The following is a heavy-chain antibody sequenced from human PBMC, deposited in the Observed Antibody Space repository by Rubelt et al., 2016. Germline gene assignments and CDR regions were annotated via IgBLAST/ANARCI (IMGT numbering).Heavy chain of an antibody. J-gene: IGHJ4*02. CDR3: ARPLYGSSWGL. V-gene: IGHV3-23*01. Sequence: GSGGGLVKPGGSLRLSCTDSGFTFRSNALYWVSPAPGKGLEWVSSISGSGGSTYYADSVKGRFTISRVNSKNKMYLQMNSLRADDTAVYYCARPLYGSSWGLWGQGTLVTVST. CDR1: GFTFRSNA. CDR2: ISGSGGST. D-gene: IGHD6-6*01.